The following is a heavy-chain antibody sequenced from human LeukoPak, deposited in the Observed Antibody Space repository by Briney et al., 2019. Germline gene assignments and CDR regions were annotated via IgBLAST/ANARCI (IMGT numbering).Heavy chain of an antibody. J-gene: IGHJ4*02. D-gene: IGHD1-1*01. CDR2: IKQDGSEK. CDR1: GFTFSSYW. CDR3: ARSNWDL. Sequence: PGGSLRLSCAAPGFTFSSYWMSWARQAPGKGLEWVANIKQDGSEKYYVDSVEGRFTISRDNAKNLLYLQMNSLRVEDTAVYYCARSNWDLWGQGTLVTVSS. V-gene: IGHV3-7*01.